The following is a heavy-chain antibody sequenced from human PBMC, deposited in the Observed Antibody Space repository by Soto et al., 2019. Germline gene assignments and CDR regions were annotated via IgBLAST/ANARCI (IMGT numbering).Heavy chain of an antibody. Sequence: GGSLRLSCEASGFPFSTYATTWVRQVPGKGLEWVSTTSNGGNTEFAESVRGRFTVFRDNSKNTIYLQMSSLRAEDSAIYFCAKDFRPGLIVPTKSGFDPWGQGTLVTVSS. V-gene: IGHV3-23*01. CDR1: GFPFSTYA. D-gene: IGHD2-15*01. CDR2: TSNGGNT. J-gene: IGHJ5*02. CDR3: AKDFRPGLIVPTKSGFDP.